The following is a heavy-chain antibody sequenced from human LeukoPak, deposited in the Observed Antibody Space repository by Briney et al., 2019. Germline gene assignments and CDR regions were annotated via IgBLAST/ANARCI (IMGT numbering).Heavy chain of an antibody. CDR3: ARGPLDTAVATYYFDY. CDR2: LNHSGST. V-gene: IGHV4-34*01. Sequence: KPSETLSLTCAVDGGSFSGYYWSWIRQPPGKGLECVGELNHSGSTNYNPSLKSRVTISVDTSKDQFSLKLSSVTAADTAVYYCARGPLDTAVATYYFDYWAQGTLVTVSS. J-gene: IGHJ4*02. CDR1: GGSFSGYY. D-gene: IGHD5-18*01.